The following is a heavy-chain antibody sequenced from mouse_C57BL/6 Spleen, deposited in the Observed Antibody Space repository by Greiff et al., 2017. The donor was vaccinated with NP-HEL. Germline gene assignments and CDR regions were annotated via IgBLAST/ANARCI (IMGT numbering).Heavy chain of an antibody. CDR1: GYTFTSYW. V-gene: IGHV1-52*01. D-gene: IGHD1-1*01. J-gene: IGHJ1*03. CDR3: ARSLYYCSSYGYFDV. CDR2: IDPSDSET. Sequence: QVQLQQPGAELVRPGSSVKLSCKASGYTFTSYWMHWVKQRPIQGLEWIGNIDPSDSETHYNQKFKDKATLTVDKSSSTAYMQLSSLTSEDSAVYYCARSLYYCSSYGYFDVWGTGTTVTVSS.